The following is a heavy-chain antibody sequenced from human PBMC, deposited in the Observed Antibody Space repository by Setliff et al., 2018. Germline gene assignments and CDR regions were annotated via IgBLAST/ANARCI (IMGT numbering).Heavy chain of an antibody. J-gene: IGHJ3*01. CDR1: AHIFKSYG. D-gene: IGHD2-15*01. CDR3: AISTLSICSGGTCPNVFDV. CDR2: ISSYNDVT. Sequence: ASVKVSCKASAHIFKSYGISWVRQAPGQGLEWVGWISSYNDVTSYAQRFQGRVTLTTDMSTSAAYMELRSLGSDDTAVYYCAISTLSICSGGTCPNVFDVWGQGTMVTVS. V-gene: IGHV1-18*01.